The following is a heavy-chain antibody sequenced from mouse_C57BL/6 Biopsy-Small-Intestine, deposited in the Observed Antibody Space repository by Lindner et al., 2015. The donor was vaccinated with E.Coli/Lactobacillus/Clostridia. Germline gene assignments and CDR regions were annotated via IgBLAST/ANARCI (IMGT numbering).Heavy chain of an antibody. CDR2: IYPGNSNT. Sequence: VQLQESGPELVKPGASVKISCKASGYTFTDYYINWVKQRPGQGLEWIGWIYPGNSNTKYNEKFKGEATLTVDTSSSTAYMQLSSLTSEDSSVYYCARSYYDNLDYWGQGTTLTVSS. CDR1: GYTFTDYY. J-gene: IGHJ2*01. V-gene: IGHV1-84*01. CDR3: ARSYYDNLDY. D-gene: IGHD2-10*01.